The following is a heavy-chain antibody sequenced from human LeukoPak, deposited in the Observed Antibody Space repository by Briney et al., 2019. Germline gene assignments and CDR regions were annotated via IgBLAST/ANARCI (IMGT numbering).Heavy chain of an antibody. D-gene: IGHD3-10*01. CDR1: GFTFSSYG. J-gene: IGHJ6*04. CDR2: ISYDGSKK. CDR3: AKDRYYGSGSYSYGMDV. V-gene: IGHV3-30*18. Sequence: GGSLRLSCAASGFTFSSYGMHWVRQAPGKGLEWVAVISYDGSKKYYADSVKGRFTISRDNSKNTLYLQMNSLRAEDTAVYYCAKDRYYGSGSYSYGMDVWGKGTTVTVSS.